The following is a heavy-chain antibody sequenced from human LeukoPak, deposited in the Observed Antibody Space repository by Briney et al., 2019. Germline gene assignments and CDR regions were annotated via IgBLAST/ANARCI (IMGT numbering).Heavy chain of an antibody. V-gene: IGHV1-69*04. J-gene: IGHJ4*02. CDR3: ATTNDGGGYQWGDFFDF. CDR1: GGTSNSHA. Sequence: SVKVSCKASGGTSNSHAISWVRQPPGQGLDWMGRIIPNIGTTNRAQNFQDRVTLTADKSTSTAYMELTSLTSDDTAVYYCATTNDGGGYQWGDFFDFWGQGTLVTVSS. CDR2: IIPNIGTT. D-gene: IGHD3-22*01.